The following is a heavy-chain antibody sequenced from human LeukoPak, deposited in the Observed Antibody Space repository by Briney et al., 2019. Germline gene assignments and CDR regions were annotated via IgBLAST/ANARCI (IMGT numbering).Heavy chain of an antibody. CDR1: GYTLTELS. CDR2: FDPEDGET. J-gene: IGHJ4*02. Sequence: ASVKVSCKVSGYTLTELSMHWVRQAPGKGLEWMGGFDPEDGETIYAQKFQGRVTMTEDTFTDTAYMELSSLRSEDTAVYYCATVSSQFIAAAVPLPDYWGQGTLVTVSS. V-gene: IGHV1-24*01. D-gene: IGHD6-13*01. CDR3: ATVSSQFIAAAVPLPDY.